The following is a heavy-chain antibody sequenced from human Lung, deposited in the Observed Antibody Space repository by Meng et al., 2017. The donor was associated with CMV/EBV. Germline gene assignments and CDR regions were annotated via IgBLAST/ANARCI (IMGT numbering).Heavy chain of an antibody. D-gene: IGHD1-20*01. J-gene: IGHJ4*02. V-gene: IGHV3-7*01. CDR1: GFTFSSYW. CDR2: IKQDGSEK. Sequence: GGSLRLXCAASGFTFSSYWMSWVRQAPGKGLEWVANIKQDGSEKYYVDSVKGRFTISRDNAKNSLYLQMNSLRAEDTAVYYCARISDMTGTTYYFDYWGQGTTVTVSS. CDR3: ARISDMTGTTYYFDY.